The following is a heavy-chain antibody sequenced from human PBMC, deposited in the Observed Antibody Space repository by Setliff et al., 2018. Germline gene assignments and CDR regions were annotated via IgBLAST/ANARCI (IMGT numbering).Heavy chain of an antibody. D-gene: IGHD3-9*01. Sequence: LRLSCAASGFTFRSYEMNWVRQAPGKGLEWVSYISSSGSTIYYADSVKGRFTISRDNAKNSLYLQMNSLRAEDTAVYYCACPDILTGLYDYWGQGTLVTVSS. CDR1: GFTFRSYE. V-gene: IGHV3-48*03. CDR2: ISSSGSTI. CDR3: ACPDILTGLYDY. J-gene: IGHJ4*02.